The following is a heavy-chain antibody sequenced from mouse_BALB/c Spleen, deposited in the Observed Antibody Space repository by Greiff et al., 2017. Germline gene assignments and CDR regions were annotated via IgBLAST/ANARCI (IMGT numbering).Heavy chain of an antibody. D-gene: IGHD2-14*01. V-gene: IGHV1-54*01. CDR2: INPGSGGT. J-gene: IGHJ4*01. Sequence: QVQLKQSGAELVRPGTSVKVSCTASGYAFTNYLIEWVKQRPGQGLEWIGVINPGSGGTNYNEKFKGKATLTADKSSSTAYMQLSSLTSDDSAVYFCARRDRYAMDYWGQGTSVTVSS. CDR1: GYAFTNYL. CDR3: ARRDRYAMDY.